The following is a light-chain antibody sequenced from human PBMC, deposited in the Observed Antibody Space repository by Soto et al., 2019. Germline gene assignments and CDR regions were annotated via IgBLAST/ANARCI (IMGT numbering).Light chain of an antibody. CDR2: GTS. CDR1: QSVSSSY. J-gene: IGKJ1*01. CDR3: HQYGISPPRT. Sequence: VLPQSPGTLSLSPGERATLSCRASQSVSSSYLAWYQQKPGQAPRLLIYGTSSRATGIPDRFSGSGSGTDFTLTITRLEPEDFAVYYCHQYGISPPRTFGQGTMVAIK. V-gene: IGKV3-20*01.